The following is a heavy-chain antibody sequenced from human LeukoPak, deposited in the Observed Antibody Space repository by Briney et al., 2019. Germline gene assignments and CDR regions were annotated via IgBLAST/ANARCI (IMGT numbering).Heavy chain of an antibody. CDR2: ISSGSSTI. J-gene: IGHJ4*02. V-gene: IGHV3-48*01. D-gene: IGHD4-17*01. CDR3: ARGGLRGDY. Sequence: GGSLRLSCAASGFTFSYYSMNWVRQAPGKGLEWVSYISSGSSTIYYADSVKGRFTISRDNAKNSLYLQMSSLRAEDTAVYYCARGGLRGDYWGQGTLVTVSS. CDR1: GFTFSYYS.